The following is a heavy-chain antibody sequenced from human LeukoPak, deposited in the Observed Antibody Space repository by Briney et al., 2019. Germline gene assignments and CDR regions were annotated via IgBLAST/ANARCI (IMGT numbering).Heavy chain of an antibody. CDR2: INHSGST. Sequence: SETLSLTCAAYGGSFSGYYWSWIRQPPGKGLKWIGEINHSGSTNYNPSLKSRVTISVDTSKNQFSLKLSSVTAADTAVYYCARGDYYDSSGYISYWGQGTLVTVSS. CDR1: GGSFSGYY. V-gene: IGHV4-34*01. D-gene: IGHD3-22*01. CDR3: ARGDYYDSSGYISY. J-gene: IGHJ4*02.